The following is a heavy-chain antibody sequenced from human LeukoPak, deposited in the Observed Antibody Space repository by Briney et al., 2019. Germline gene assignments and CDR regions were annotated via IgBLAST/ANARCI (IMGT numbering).Heavy chain of an antibody. CDR3: ARVFSYYDSSGYYPGRD. D-gene: IGHD3-22*01. Sequence: SETLSLTCAVYGGSFSGYYWSWIRQPPGKGLEWIGEINHSGSTNYNPSLKSRVTISVDTSKNQFSLKLSSVTAADTAVYYCARVFSYYDSSGYYPGRDWGQGTLVTVSS. CDR2: INHSGST. V-gene: IGHV4-34*01. J-gene: IGHJ4*02. CDR1: GGSFSGYY.